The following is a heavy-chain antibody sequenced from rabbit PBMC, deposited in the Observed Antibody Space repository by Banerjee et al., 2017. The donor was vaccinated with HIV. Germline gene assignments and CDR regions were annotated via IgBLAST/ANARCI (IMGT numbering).Heavy chain of an antibody. Sequence: QSLEESGGDLVKPGASLTLTCTASGFSFSSDYYMCWVRQAPGKGLEWIACIYAGSSGSTYYASWAKGRFTISKTSSTTVTLQMTSLTAADTATYFCARGSYGYADAFNLWGPGTLVTVS. V-gene: IGHV1S40*01. D-gene: IGHD6-1*01. CDR1: GFSFSSDYY. J-gene: IGHJ4*01. CDR3: ARGSYGYADAFNL. CDR2: IYAGSSGST.